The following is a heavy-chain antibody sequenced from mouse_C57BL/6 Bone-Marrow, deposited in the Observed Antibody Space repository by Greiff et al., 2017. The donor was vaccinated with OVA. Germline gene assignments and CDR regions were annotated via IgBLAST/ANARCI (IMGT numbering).Heavy chain of an antibody. D-gene: IGHD1-1*01. CDR2: IYPRDGST. CDR1: GYTFTDHT. J-gene: IGHJ2*01. V-gene: IGHV1-78*01. Sequence: QVQLQQSDAELVKPGASVKISCKVSGYTFTDHTIHWVKQRPEQGLEWIGYIYPRDGSTKSNEKFKGKATLTADKSSSTAYMQLNSLTSEDSAVYFCARENYYGSSALDYWGQGTTLTVSS. CDR3: ARENYYGSSALDY.